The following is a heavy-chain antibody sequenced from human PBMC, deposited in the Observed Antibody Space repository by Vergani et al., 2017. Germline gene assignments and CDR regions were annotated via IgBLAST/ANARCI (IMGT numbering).Heavy chain of an antibody. Sequence: QVQLEESGGGVVQPGRSLRLSCAASGFTLSSHAIHWVRQAPGKGLEWVAFIWYDGSKEYYADSVKGRFTISRDNSMNTLFLHMNSLRDADTAVYYCVRYIYYNDGVWWRTCYYYMDPWGKGTAVTVSS. CDR2: IWYDGSKE. D-gene: IGHD3-22*01. CDR3: VRYIYYNDGVWWRTCYYYMDP. J-gene: IGHJ6*03. V-gene: IGHV3-33*01. CDR1: GFTLSSHA.